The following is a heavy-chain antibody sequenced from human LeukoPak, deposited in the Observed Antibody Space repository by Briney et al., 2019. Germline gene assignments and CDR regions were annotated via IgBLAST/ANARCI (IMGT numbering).Heavy chain of an antibody. J-gene: IGHJ6*03. CDR3: ARLRYYYDSSGYLYYYYMDV. V-gene: IGHV4-59*01. Sequence: SETLSLTCTVSGGSISSYYWGWIRQPPGKGLEWIGYIYYSGSTNYNPSLKSRVTISVDTSKNQFSLKLSSVTAADTAVYYCARLRYYYDSSGYLYYYYMDVWGKGTTVTVSS. CDR2: IYYSGST. CDR1: GGSISSYY. D-gene: IGHD3-22*01.